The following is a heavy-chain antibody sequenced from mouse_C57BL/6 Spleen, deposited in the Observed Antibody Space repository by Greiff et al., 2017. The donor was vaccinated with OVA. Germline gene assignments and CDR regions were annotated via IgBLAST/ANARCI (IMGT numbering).Heavy chain of an antibody. CDR3: AGYYSSYVVLDY. Sequence: VQLQQSGAELVKPGASVKLSCTASGFNIKDYYMHWVKQRTEQGLEWIGRIDPEDGDTKYAPKFKGKATMTADTSSNTAYLQLSSLTSEDTAVYYFAGYYSSYVVLDYWGQGTTLTVSS. J-gene: IGHJ2*01. V-gene: IGHV14-2*01. CDR2: IDPEDGDT. D-gene: IGHD2-5*01. CDR1: GFNIKDYY.